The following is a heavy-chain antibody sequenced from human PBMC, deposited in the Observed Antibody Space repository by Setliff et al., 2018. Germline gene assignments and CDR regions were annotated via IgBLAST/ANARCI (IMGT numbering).Heavy chain of an antibody. CDR1: GFTFSDYW. V-gene: IGHV3-7*01. J-gene: IGHJ4*02. Sequence: GGSLRLSCAASGFTFSDYWMSWVRQAPGKGLEWVAMIMTDGSGKYYVDSVEGRFTISRDNTKNSLDLQMTSLRAEDAAVYYCVTDWSGPDNTFGYWGQGTLVTVSS. CDR2: IMTDGSGK. CDR3: VTDWSGPDNTFGY. D-gene: IGHD1-1*01.